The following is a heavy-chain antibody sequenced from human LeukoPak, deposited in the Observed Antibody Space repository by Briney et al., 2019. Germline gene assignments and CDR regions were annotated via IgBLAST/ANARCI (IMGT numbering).Heavy chain of an antibody. J-gene: IGHJ4*02. V-gene: IGHV3-30-3*01. CDR3: TRDRYYYDNSGYYIY. D-gene: IGHD3-22*01. CDR2: ISYNGYNE. Sequence: GGSLRLSCAASGFTFSSYAMHWVRQAPGKGLEWVAVISYNGYNEYYADSVKGRFTISRDNSNNTLYLQMNSLRAEDTAVYYCTRDRYYYDNSGYYIYWGQGTLVTVSS. CDR1: GFTFSSYA.